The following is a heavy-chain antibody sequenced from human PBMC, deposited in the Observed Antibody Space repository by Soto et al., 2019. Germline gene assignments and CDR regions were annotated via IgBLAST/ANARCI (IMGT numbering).Heavy chain of an antibody. CDR2: ISYDGSNK. J-gene: IGHJ6*02. CDR3: ARGRELYYYYYGMDV. Sequence: GGSLRLSCAASGFTFSSYAIHFFRHAACKGLEWVAVISYDGSNKYYADSVKGRFTISRDNSKNTLYLQMNSLRAEDTAVYYCARGRELYYYYYGMDVWGQGTTVTAP. D-gene: IGHD1-26*01. V-gene: IGHV3-30-3*01. CDR1: GFTFSSYA.